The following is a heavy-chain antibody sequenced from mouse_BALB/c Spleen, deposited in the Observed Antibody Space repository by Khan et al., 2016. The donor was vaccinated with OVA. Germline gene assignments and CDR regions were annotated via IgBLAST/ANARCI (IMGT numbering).Heavy chain of an antibody. CDR2: ISSGSSTI. J-gene: IGHJ1*01. Sequence: EVELVESGGGLVQPGGSRKLSCAASGFTFSRFGMHWVRQAPKKGLEWVAYISSGSSTIYYVDTVKGRFTISRDNPKNTLFLQMTSLRSEDTAMYYCARSGCNIHWYFDVWGAGTSVTVSS. CDR3: ARSGCNIHWYFDV. D-gene: IGHD2-1*01. CDR1: GFTFSRFG. V-gene: IGHV5-17*02.